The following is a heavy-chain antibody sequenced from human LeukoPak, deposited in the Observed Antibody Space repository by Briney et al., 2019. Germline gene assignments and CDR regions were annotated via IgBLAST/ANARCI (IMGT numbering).Heavy chain of an antibody. Sequence: SETLSLTCTVSGGSNSSYYWSWIRQSAGKGLEWIGRIYTSGSTNYNPSLKSRVTMSVDTSKNQFSLKLSSVTAADTAVYYCASALSSSWYYFDYWGQGTLVTVSS. J-gene: IGHJ4*02. V-gene: IGHV4-4*07. CDR2: IYTSGST. CDR3: ASALSSSWYYFDY. CDR1: GGSNSSYY. D-gene: IGHD6-13*01.